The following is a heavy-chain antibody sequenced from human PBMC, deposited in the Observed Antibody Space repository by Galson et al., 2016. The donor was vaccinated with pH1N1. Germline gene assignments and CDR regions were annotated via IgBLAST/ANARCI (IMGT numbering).Heavy chain of an antibody. Sequence: PALVKPTQTLTLTCTVSGFSLTSSEVAVAWFRQPPGKTLEWLAVIYWDDDKRYSPSLQSRVSLTMDTSRDQVVLTMDNMDPMDTTTYFCAHRLRRDFGHPGTCDYWGQGALVTVSS. D-gene: IGHD4-17*01. V-gene: IGHV2-5*02. CDR1: GFSLTSSEVA. J-gene: IGHJ4*02. CDR2: IYWDDDK. CDR3: AHRLRRDFGHPGTCDY.